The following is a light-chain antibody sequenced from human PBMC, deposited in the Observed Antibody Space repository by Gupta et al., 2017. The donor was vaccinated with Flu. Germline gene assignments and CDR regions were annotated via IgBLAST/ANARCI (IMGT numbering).Light chain of an antibody. CDR1: QSVSSY. CDR2: DAS. CDR3: QHRSNWRPYT. V-gene: IGKV3-11*01. Sequence: EIVLTQSPATLSLSPGERATLSCRASQSVSSYLAWYQQKPGQAPRLLIYDASNRATGIPARFSGSGYGTDCTLTISSLEPEDFAVYYCQHRSNWRPYTFGQGTKVEIK. J-gene: IGKJ2*01.